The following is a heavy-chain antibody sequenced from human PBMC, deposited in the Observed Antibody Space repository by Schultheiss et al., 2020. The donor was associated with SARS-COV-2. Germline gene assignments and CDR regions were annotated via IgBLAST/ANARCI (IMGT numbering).Heavy chain of an antibody. CDR3: ARDGAAADGGFQH. J-gene: IGHJ1*01. CDR2: IYYSGST. V-gene: IGHV4-31*03. CDR1: GGSISSGGYY. Sequence: SETLSLTCTVSGGSISSGGYYWSWIRQHPGKGLEWIGYIYYSGSTYYNPSLKSRVTISVDTSKNQFSLKLSSVTAADTAVYYCARDGAAADGGFQHWGQGTLVTVSS. D-gene: IGHD6-13*01.